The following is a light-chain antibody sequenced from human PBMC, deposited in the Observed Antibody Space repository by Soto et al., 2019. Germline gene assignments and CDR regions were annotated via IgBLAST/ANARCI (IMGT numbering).Light chain of an antibody. CDR3: QSYDSSLSGWV. CDR1: XXNIGAGYD. CDR2: GNS. V-gene: IGLV1-40*01. Sequence: QSVLTQPPSVSGAPGQRVTISCXXXXXNIGAGYDVHWYQQLPGTAPKLLIYGNSNRPSGVPDRFSGSKSGTSASLAITGLQAEDEADYYCQSYDSSLSGWVFGGGTKVTVL. J-gene: IGLJ3*02.